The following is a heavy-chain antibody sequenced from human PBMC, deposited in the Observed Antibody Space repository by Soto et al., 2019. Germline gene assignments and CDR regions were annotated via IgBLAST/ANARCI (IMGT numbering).Heavy chain of an antibody. Sequence: QVQLVQSGAEVKKPGASVKVSCKASGYTFTTYGMTWVRQAPGQGLDWVGWISTHNGNTKYAESLQGRVTMTPDTTTSTDYMELRSLKSDDTAVYYCARWPTDYYDNSGHYSLEHWGQGTLVTVSS. CDR1: GYTFTTYG. V-gene: IGHV1-18*01. J-gene: IGHJ1*01. CDR2: ISTHNGNT. D-gene: IGHD3-22*01. CDR3: ARWPTDYYDNSGHYSLEH.